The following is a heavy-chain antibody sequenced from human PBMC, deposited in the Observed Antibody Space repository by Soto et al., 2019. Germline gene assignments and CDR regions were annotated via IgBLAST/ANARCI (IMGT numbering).Heavy chain of an antibody. CDR1: GGSISSGDYY. Sequence: SETLSLTCTVSGGSISSGDYYWSWIRQPPGKGLEWIGYIYYSGSTYYNPSLKSRVTISVDTSKNQFSLKLSSVTAADTAVYYCARDRSPYGDYHNWFDPWGQGTLVTVSS. D-gene: IGHD4-17*01. V-gene: IGHV4-30-4*01. CDR3: ARDRSPYGDYHNWFDP. CDR2: IYYSGST. J-gene: IGHJ5*02.